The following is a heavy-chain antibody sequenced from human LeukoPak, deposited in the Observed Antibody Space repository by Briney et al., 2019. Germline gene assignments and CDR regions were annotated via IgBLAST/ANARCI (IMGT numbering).Heavy chain of an antibody. Sequence: PSETLSLTCAVYGGSFSGYYWSWIRQPPGKGLGWIGEINHSGSTNYNPSLKSRVTISVDTSKNQISLKLSSVTAADTAVYYCARAVGGDGSGSLWGPGTLVTVSS. V-gene: IGHV4-34*01. D-gene: IGHD3-10*01. CDR3: ARAVGGDGSGSL. CDR1: GGSFSGYY. CDR2: INHSGST. J-gene: IGHJ4*02.